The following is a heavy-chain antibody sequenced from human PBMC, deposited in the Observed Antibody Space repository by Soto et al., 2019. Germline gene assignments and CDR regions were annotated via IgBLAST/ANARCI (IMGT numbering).Heavy chain of an antibody. J-gene: IGHJ6*02. V-gene: IGHV1-69*01. CDR1: GGTFSSYA. Sequence: QVQLVQSGAEVKKPGSSVKVSCKASGGTFSSYAISWVRQAPGQGLEWRGGIIPIFGTANYAQKFQGRVTITADQSTRTAYMELSSLRSEDTAVYYCARRDGYMGYYGMDVWGQGTTVTVSS. D-gene: IGHD5-12*01. CDR2: IIPIFGTA. CDR3: ARRDGYMGYYGMDV.